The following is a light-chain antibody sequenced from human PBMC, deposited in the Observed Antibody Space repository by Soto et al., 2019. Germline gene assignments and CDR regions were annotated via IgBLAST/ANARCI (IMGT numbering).Light chain of an antibody. Sequence: EVVLTQSPDTLSLSAGERATLSCRTSHSVDIYVAWYPQKPGQDPRLLIYDSYNRVPGIPTRISGTGSGTDFTITISSLEPEDSAIYYCQQRKDWLPLTFGGWTKVEIK. CDR3: QQRKDWLPLT. J-gene: IGKJ4*01. CDR1: HSVDIY. CDR2: DSY. V-gene: IGKV3-11*01.